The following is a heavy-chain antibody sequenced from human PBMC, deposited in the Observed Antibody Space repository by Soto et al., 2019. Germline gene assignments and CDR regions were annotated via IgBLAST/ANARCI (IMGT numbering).Heavy chain of an antibody. CDR1: GFTFSSYW. D-gene: IGHD5-12*01. CDR2: IKQDGSEK. J-gene: IGHJ6*03. Sequence: EVQLVESGGGLVQPGGSLRLSCAASGFTFSSYWMSWVRQAPGKGLEWVANIKQDGSEKYYGDSVKGRFTISRDNAKKTLHLQMNSLRAEDTAVYYCARAATAVESSYYYYMDVWGKGTTVTVSS. V-gene: IGHV3-7*04. CDR3: ARAATAVESSYYYYMDV.